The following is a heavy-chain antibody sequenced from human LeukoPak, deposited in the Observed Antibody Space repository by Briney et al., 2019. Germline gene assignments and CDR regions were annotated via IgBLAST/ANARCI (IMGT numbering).Heavy chain of an antibody. CDR3: ARVVPVVRYYYYYYMDV. D-gene: IGHD2-2*01. CDR2: IYYSGST. CDR1: GGSISSYY. J-gene: IGHJ6*03. Sequence: PSETLSLTCTASGGSISSYYWSWIRQPPGKGLERIGHIYYSGSTNYNPSLKSRVTISVDTSKNQFSLKLSSVTAADTAVYYCARVVPVVRYYYYYYMDVWGKGTTVTVSS. V-gene: IGHV4-59*01.